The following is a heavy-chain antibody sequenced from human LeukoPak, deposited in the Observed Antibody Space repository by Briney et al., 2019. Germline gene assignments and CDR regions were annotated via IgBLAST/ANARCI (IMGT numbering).Heavy chain of an antibody. CDR1: GFSVSSNS. J-gene: IGHJ4*02. D-gene: IGHD1-26*01. CDR2: IYSTGGT. Sequence: GGSLRLSCAASGFSVSSNSMSWVRQAPGKGLQWVSVIYSTGGTYYADSVKGRFTISRDNSKNTLYLQMNSLRAEDTAVYYCARVGGATKYFDYWGQGTLVTVSS. CDR3: ARVGGATKYFDY. V-gene: IGHV3-53*01.